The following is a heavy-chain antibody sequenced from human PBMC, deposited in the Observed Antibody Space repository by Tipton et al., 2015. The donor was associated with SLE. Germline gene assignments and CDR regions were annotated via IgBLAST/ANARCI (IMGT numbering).Heavy chain of an antibody. CDR3: ARIGGYCSGGACWTFDY. Sequence: TLSLTCTVSGGSFSSHYWSWIRQHPGKGLEWIGHIYYSGSTDYNPSLKSRVTISVDTSKNQFSLKLNSVTAADTAVYYCARIGGYCSGGACWTFDYWGQGTLATVSS. D-gene: IGHD2-15*01. V-gene: IGHV4-59*11. CDR1: GGSFSSHY. CDR2: IYYSGST. J-gene: IGHJ4*02.